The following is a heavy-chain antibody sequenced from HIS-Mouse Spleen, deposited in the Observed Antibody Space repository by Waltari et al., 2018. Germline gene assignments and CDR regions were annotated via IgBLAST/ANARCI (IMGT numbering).Heavy chain of an antibody. D-gene: IGHD6-13*01. V-gene: IGHV4-39*07. CDR1: GGSISSSSYY. CDR3: AREIPYSSSWYDWYFDL. J-gene: IGHJ2*01. CDR2: IDYSGST. Sequence: QLQLQESGPGLVKPSETLSLTCTVSGGSISSSSYYWGWTRHPPVKGLEWIGSIDYSGSTSYNPSLKSRVTISVDTSKNQFSLKLSSVTAADTAVYYCAREIPYSSSWYDWYFDLWGRGTLVTVSS.